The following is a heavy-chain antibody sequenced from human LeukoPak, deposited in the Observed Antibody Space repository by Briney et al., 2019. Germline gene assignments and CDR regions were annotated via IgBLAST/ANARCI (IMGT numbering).Heavy chain of an antibody. D-gene: IGHD1-26*01. CDR3: AISPTPGIVGATYYFDY. V-gene: IGHV1-2*02. CDR1: GYTFTGYY. J-gene: IGHJ4*02. CDR2: INPNSGGT. Sequence: ASVKVSCTASGYTFTGYYMHWVRQAPGQGLEWMGWINPNSGGTNYAQKFQGRVIMTRDTSISTAYMELSRLRSDDTAVYYCAISPTPGIVGATYYFDYWGQGTLVTVSS.